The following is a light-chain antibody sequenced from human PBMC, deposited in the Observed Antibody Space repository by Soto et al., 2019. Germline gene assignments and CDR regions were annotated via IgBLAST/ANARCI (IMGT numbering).Light chain of an antibody. Sequence: QSALTQHASVSGSPGQSITISCTGTSSDVGGYNYVSWYQQQPGKSPKLMIYDVSNRPSGVSNRFSGSNSGNTASLTISGLQAEDDSDYYCSSYTSSSTLLYVFGTGTKVTVL. CDR2: DVS. J-gene: IGLJ1*01. CDR3: SSYTSSSTLLYV. CDR1: SSDVGGYNY. V-gene: IGLV2-14*01.